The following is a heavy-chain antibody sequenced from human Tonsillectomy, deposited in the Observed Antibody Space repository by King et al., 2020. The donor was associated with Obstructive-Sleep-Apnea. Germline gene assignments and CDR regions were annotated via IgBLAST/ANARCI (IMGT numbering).Heavy chain of an antibody. CDR3: ASLTWEHWFDP. CDR2: IYYIGTT. CDR1: GGSISSYY. D-gene: IGHD1-1*01. V-gene: IGHV4-59*08. Sequence: VQLQESGPGLVKPSETLSLTCTVSGGSISSYYWSWIRQPPGKGLQWIGYIYYIGTTDYNPSLQSRVTMSLDTSKNQFSLKLRSVTAADTAVYYCASLTWEHWFDPWGQGTLVTVSS. J-gene: IGHJ5*02.